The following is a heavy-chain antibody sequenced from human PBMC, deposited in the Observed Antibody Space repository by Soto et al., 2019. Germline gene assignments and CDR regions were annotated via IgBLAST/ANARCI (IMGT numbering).Heavy chain of an antibody. CDR3: ARGGLHRSGYEYYYYYYGLDV. CDR1: GFTFNSYW. J-gene: IGHJ6*02. V-gene: IGHV3-7*03. CDR2: VQQEGSEK. D-gene: IGHD5-12*01. Sequence: GGSLRLSCAGSGFTFNSYWMSWVRQAPGKGLEWVAKVQQEGSEKYYVDSVKGRFTISRDNAKNSVYLQMNSLRVEDTAVYYCARGGLHRSGYEYYYYYYGLDVWGQGTTVTVSS.